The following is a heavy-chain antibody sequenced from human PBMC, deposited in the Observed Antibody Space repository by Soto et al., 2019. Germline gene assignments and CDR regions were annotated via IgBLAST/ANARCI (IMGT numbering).Heavy chain of an antibody. CDR3: ARDGSDSYGLDV. CDR1: GGSVSNYY. V-gene: IGHV4-4*07. Sequence: PSETLSLTCTVSGGSVSNYYLSWVRQPAGKGLEWIGRLYNSGNTNYNPSLKSRVIMSAETSKNQFSLKLSSVTAADTAVYYCARDGSDSYGLDVWGQGTTVTVSS. J-gene: IGHJ6*02. CDR2: LYNSGNT. D-gene: IGHD6-25*01.